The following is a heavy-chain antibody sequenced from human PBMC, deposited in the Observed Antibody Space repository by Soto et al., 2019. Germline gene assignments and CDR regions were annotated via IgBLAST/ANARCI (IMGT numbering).Heavy chain of an antibody. D-gene: IGHD2-2*01. CDR2: IIPIFGTA. CDR1: GGTFSSYA. J-gene: IGHJ6*02. CDR3: ARASNCSSTSGHYYYYGMDV. Sequence: QVQLVQSGAEVKKPGSSVKVSCKASGGTFSSYAISWVRQAPGQGLEWMGGIIPIFGTANYAQKFQGRVTITADESTSTAYMELSSLRSEDTAVYYCARASNCSSTSGHYYYYGMDVWGQGTTVTFSS. V-gene: IGHV1-69*01.